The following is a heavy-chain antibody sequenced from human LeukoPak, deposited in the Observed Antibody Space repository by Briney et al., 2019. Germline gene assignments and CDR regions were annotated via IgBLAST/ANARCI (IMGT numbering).Heavy chain of an antibody. D-gene: IGHD3-3*01. CDR3: ARFSGAYYDFWSGYWDPRYGMDV. CDR2: MNPNSGNT. CDR1: GYTFTSYD. Sequence: ASVKLSCKASGYTFTSYDINWVRQATGQGLEWMGWMNPNSGNTGYAQKFQGRVTMTRNTSISTAYMELSSLRSEDTAVYYCARFSGAYYDFWSGYWDPRYGMDVWGQGTTVTVSS. V-gene: IGHV1-8*01. J-gene: IGHJ6*02.